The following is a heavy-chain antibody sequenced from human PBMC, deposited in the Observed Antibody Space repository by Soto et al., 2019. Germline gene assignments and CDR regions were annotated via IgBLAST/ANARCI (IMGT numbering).Heavy chain of an antibody. V-gene: IGHV4-31*03. CDR3: ARGYSSSWYPFDY. J-gene: IGHJ4*02. CDR1: GGSISSGGYY. D-gene: IGHD6-13*01. Sequence: QVQLQESGPGLVKPSQTLSLTCTVSGGSISSGGYYWSWIRQHPGKGLEWIGYIYYSGSTYYNPSLKGRVTISVDTSKNQFSLKLSSVTAADTAVYYCARGYSSSWYPFDYWGQGTLVTVSS. CDR2: IYYSGST.